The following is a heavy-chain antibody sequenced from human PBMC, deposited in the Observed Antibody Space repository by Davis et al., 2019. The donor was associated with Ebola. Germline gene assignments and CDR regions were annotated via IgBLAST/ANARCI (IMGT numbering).Heavy chain of an antibody. CDR2: LGTSADT. V-gene: IGHV3-23*01. J-gene: IGHJ3*02. CDR3: VKDNSDIWFDI. D-gene: IGHD2/OR15-2a*01. CDR1: GFIFSNYV. Sequence: GESLKISCAASGFIFSNYVMSWVRQAPGKGLEWVSTLGTSADTYYADSVKGRFTISRDNARNTLFLQMNGLRVEDTARYYCVKDNSDIWFDIWGQGTMVTVSS.